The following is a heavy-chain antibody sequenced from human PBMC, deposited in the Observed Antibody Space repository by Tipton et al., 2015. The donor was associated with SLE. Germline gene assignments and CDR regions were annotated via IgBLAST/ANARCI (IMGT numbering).Heavy chain of an antibody. V-gene: IGHV5-51*03. J-gene: IGHJ6*03. D-gene: IGHD2-15*01. CDR3: AKTQSGGYSYYYMDV. CDR1: GYSFSNYW. Sequence: VQLVQSGPEVKKPGESLKISCKGSGYSFSNYWIGWVRQMPGKGLEWMGIIYPDDSDTRYSPSFQGQVTISADKSISTAYLQWSTLMASDTAMYYCAKTQSGGYSYYYMDVWGKGTTVTVSS. CDR2: IYPDDSDT.